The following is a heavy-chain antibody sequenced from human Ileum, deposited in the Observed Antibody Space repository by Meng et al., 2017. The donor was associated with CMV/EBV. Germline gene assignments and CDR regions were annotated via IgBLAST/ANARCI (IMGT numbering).Heavy chain of an antibody. CDR3: ARARGTLKSGNLDY. CDR1: GGSFSGYF. D-gene: IGHD4-23*01. J-gene: IGHJ4*02. V-gene: IGHV4-34*01. Sequence: AKTLSLTGAVYGGSFSGYFWAWIRQSPGMGREGIGEIHHGGSTNYNPSLRSRVTISVDTSKNQFSLKLSSVTAADTAVYYCARARGTLKSGNLDYWGQGTLVTVSS. CDR2: IHHGGST.